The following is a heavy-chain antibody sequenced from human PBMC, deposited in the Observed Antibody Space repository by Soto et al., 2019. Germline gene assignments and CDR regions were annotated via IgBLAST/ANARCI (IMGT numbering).Heavy chain of an antibody. J-gene: IGHJ6*02. CDR1: GYTFTRYG. CDR2: INTYNGNT. D-gene: IGHD3-16*01. V-gene: IGHV1-18*01. CDR3: AMVDVYVTPSPQDV. Sequence: QVQLVQSGAEVKNPGASVKVSCKASGYTFTRYGIGWARQAPGQGLEWMGWINTYNGNTNYAQNVQGRVTLTTDTAXSTAYMEPRSLRSNDTAIYYCAMVDVYVTPSPQDVWGQGTTVIVSS.